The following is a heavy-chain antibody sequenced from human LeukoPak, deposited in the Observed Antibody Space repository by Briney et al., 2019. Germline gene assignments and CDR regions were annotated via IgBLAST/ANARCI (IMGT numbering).Heavy chain of an antibody. J-gene: IGHJ2*01. Sequence: GGALRLSFAASGFTFSSYEMNWVRQAPGKGLEWVSFISSSCSTIYYADSVKGRFTISRDNAKNSLYLQMNSRRAEDTAVYYCARGSGYMIWYFDLWGRGTLVTVSS. CDR3: ARGSGYMIWYFDL. CDR1: GFTFSSYE. CDR2: ISSSCSTI. V-gene: IGHV3-48*03. D-gene: IGHD3-22*01.